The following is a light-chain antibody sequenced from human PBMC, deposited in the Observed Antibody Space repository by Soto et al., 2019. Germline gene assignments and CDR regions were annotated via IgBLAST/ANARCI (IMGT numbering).Light chain of an antibody. Sequence: QSVLTQPPSVSGTPGQRVTISCSGSSSNIGINFVSWYQQLPGAAPRLLIYMNNQRPSGVPDRFSGSKSGTSVSLAISGLRSEDEADYYCATWDDSLIGPVFGGGTKLTVL. CDR1: SSNIGINF. V-gene: IGLV1-47*01. J-gene: IGLJ2*01. CDR2: MNN. CDR3: ATWDDSLIGPV.